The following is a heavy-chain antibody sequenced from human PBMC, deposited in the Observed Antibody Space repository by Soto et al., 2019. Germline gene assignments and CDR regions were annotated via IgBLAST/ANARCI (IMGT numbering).Heavy chain of an antibody. CDR2: IYYSGST. V-gene: IGHV4-39*01. D-gene: IGHD1-26*01. J-gene: IGHJ4*02. CDR3: ARHRSNSPLLADY. CDR1: GGSISSSSYY. Sequence: SETLSLTCTVSGGSISSSSYYWGWIRQPPGKGLEWIGSIYYSGSTYYNPSLKSRVTISVDTSKNQFSLKLTSVTAADTAVYYCARHRSNSPLLADYWGQGTLVTVSS.